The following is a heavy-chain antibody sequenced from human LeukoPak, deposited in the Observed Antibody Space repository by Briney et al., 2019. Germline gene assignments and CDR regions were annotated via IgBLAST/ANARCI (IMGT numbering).Heavy chain of an antibody. J-gene: IGHJ4*02. CDR3: ARDSVYCSGGSCYSFDY. D-gene: IGHD2-15*01. CDR2: ISSSSSYI. CDR1: GFTLSSYS. Sequence: GGSLRLSCAASGFTLSSYSMNWVRQAPGKGLEWVSSISSSSSYIYYADSVKGRFTISRDNAKNSPYLQMNSLRAEDTAVYYCARDSVYCSGGSCYSFDYWGQGTLVTVSS. V-gene: IGHV3-21*01.